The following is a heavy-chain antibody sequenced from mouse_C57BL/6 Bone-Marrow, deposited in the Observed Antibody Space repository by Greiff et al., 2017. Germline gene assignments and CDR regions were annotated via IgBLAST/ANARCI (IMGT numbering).Heavy chain of an antibody. V-gene: IGHV3-6*01. D-gene: IGHD1-1*01. J-gene: IGHJ4*01. CDR2: ISYDGSN. CDR1: GYSITSGYY. Sequence: EVKLQESGPGLVKPSQSLSLTCSVTGYSITSGYYWNWIRQFPGNKLEWMGYISYDGSNNYNPSLKNRISITRDTSKNQFFLKLNSVTTEDTATYYCARQVVYGSSPSMDYWGQGTSVTVSA. CDR3: ARQVVYGSSPSMDY.